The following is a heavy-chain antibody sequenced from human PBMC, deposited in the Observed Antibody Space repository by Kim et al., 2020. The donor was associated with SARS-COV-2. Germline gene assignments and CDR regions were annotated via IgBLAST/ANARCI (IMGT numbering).Heavy chain of an antibody. V-gene: IGHV3-74*01. J-gene: IGHJ4*02. D-gene: IGHD2-21*02. Sequence: SVKGRFTISKDKAKNTLYLQMNSLRAGDTAVYYCAGYVAYCGGGCPRVGYWGQGTLVTVSS. CDR3: AGYVAYCGGGCPRVGY.